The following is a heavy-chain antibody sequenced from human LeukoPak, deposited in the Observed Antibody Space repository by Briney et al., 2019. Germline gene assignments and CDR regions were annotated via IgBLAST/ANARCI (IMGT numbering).Heavy chain of an antibody. D-gene: IGHD3-3*01. CDR1: GGSISSGGYY. J-gene: IGHJ4*02. Sequence: PSQTLSLTCTVSGGSISSGGYYWSWIRQPPGKGLEWIGYIYHSGSTYYNPSLKSRVTISVDRSKNQFSLKLSSVTAADTAVYYCARAGGNYDPFGAASGYWGQGTLVTVSS. CDR2: IYHSGST. V-gene: IGHV4-30-2*01. CDR3: ARAGGNYDPFGAASGY.